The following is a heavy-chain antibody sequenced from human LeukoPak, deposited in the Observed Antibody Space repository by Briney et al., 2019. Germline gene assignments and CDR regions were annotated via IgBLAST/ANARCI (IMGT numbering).Heavy chain of an antibody. CDR1: GFTFDDYA. V-gene: IGHV3-9*01. J-gene: IGHJ4*02. D-gene: IGHD3-3*01. CDR2: ISWNSGSI. CDR3: AKTKVGHDFWSGLDY. Sequence: GGSLRLSCAASGFTFDDYAMHWVRQAPGKGLEWVSGISWNSGSIGYADSVKGRFTIPRDNAKNSLYLQMNSLRAEDTALYYCAKTKVGHDFWSGLDYWGQGTLVTVSS.